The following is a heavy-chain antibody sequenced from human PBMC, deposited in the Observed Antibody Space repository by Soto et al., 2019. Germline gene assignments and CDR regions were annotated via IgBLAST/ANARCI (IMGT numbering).Heavy chain of an antibody. V-gene: IGHV3-43*01. CDR1: GFTFDDYT. D-gene: IGHD6-19*01. J-gene: IGHJ1*01. Sequence: LRLSCAASGFTFDDYTMHWVRQAPGKGLEWVSLISWDGGSTYYADSVKGRFTISRDNSKNSLYLQMNSLRTEDTALYYCAKEGHSSGWPTREYFQHWGQGTLVTVSS. CDR3: AKEGHSSGWPTREYFQH. CDR2: ISWDGGST.